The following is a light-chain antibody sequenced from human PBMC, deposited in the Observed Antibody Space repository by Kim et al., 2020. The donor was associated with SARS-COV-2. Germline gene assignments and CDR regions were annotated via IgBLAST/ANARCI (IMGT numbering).Light chain of an antibody. J-gene: IGKJ4*01. V-gene: IGKV1-5*03. CDR3: QQYHTDST. Sequence: SASVGDRVTITCRASQSIGTWLAWYQQKPGKAPKLLIYKASSLESGVPSRFSGSASGTEFTLTIDSLQPDDFATYYCQQYHTDSTFGGGTKVDIK. CDR1: QSIGTW. CDR2: KAS.